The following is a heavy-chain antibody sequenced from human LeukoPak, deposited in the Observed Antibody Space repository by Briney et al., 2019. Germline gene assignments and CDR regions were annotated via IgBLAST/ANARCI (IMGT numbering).Heavy chain of an antibody. D-gene: IGHD5-12*01. J-gene: IGHJ4*02. CDR2: ISYDGSNK. V-gene: IGHV3-30-3*01. CDR1: GFTFSSYA. CDR3: AKAKSVATYLGYFDY. Sequence: PGGSLRLSCAASGFTFSSYAMHWVRQAPGKGLEWVAVISYDGSNKYYADSVKGRFTISRDDSKNTLYLQMNSLRAEDTAVYYCAKAKSVATYLGYFDYWGQGTLVTVSS.